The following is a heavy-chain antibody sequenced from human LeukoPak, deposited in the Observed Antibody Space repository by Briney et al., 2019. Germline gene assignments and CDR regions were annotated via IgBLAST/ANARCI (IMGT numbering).Heavy chain of an antibody. D-gene: IGHD3-16*01. Sequence: GGSLRLSCSASGFAFTTYWMTWVRQAPGKGLEWVANINLDGTEVHYVDSLKDRFTISRDNAGNSLYLQMNSLRAEDTAVYYCASGRHDFVHWGHGTLVTVPS. CDR2: INLDGTEV. CDR3: ASGRHDFVH. V-gene: IGHV3-7*01. CDR1: GFAFTTYW. J-gene: IGHJ4*01.